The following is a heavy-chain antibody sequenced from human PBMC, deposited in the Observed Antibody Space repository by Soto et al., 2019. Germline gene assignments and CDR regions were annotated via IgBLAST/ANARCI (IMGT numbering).Heavy chain of an antibody. D-gene: IGHD2-2*01. Sequence: EVRLLESGGGLIQPGGSLRLSCAASGFTFSSYAMSWVRQAPGKGLEWVSAISGSGDYTYYADSVKGRFTISRDNSKNTLYLQMNSLRAEDTAVYYCARRFRYCSGTSCYDSWGQGTLVTVSS. J-gene: IGHJ4*02. CDR3: ARRFRYCSGTSCYDS. V-gene: IGHV3-23*01. CDR2: ISGSGDYT. CDR1: GFTFSSYA.